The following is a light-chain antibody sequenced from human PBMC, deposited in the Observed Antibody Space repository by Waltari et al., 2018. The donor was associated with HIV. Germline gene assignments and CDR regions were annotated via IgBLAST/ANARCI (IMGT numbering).Light chain of an antibody. CDR1: SGINVGNHR. CDR3: MIWHGNIWV. V-gene: IGLV5-45*03. CDR2: YKSDVYK. Sequence: QAVLTQPSSLSASPGASARLTCTLRSGINVGNHRIYWYPQTPGSPAGMLLGYKSDVYKQLADGVASRVSGSTDVPANAGSLVISGLQAEDDADYYCMIWHGNIWVFGGGTKLTVL. J-gene: IGLJ3*02.